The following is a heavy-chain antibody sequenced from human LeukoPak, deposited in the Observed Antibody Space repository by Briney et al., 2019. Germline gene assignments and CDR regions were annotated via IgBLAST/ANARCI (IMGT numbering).Heavy chain of an antibody. CDR2: IYFSGNT. CDR1: GGSLNPYY. CDR3: ARTSASGATYFDY. V-gene: IGHV4-4*07. Sequence: SETLSLTCIDSGGSLNPYYWSWIRQPAGKGLEWIGRIYFSGNTHYIPSLQSRVTISVDTSKNQFSLKLSSVTAADTAVYYCARTSASGATYFDYWGQGSLVTVSS. D-gene: IGHD1-26*01. J-gene: IGHJ4*02.